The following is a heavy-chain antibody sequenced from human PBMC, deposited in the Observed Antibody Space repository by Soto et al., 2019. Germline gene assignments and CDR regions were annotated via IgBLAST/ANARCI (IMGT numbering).Heavy chain of an antibody. J-gene: IGHJ4*02. V-gene: IGHV1-18*01. D-gene: IGHD5-12*01. Sequence: QVQLVQSGAEGKKPGASVKVSCKASGYTFTSYGISWVRQAPGQGLEWMGWISAYNGNTNYAQKLKGRVTMTTDTSTSTAYMELRSLRSDDTAVYYCARATPQNIVATTDYFDFWGQGTLVTVSS. CDR1: GYTFTSYG. CDR2: ISAYNGNT. CDR3: ARATPQNIVATTDYFDF.